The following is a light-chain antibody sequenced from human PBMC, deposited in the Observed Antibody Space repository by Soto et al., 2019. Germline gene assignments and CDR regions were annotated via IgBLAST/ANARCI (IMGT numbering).Light chain of an antibody. J-gene: IGLJ1*01. V-gene: IGLV2-14*01. CDR1: SSDVVGYNY. CDR3: SSYTSSSTPRYV. Sequence: QSALTQPASVSGSPGQSITISCTGTSSDVVGYNYVSWYQQHPGKAPKLMIYDVSNRPSGVSNRFSGSKSGNTASLTISGLQAEDEVDYYCSSYTSSSTPRYVFGTGTKVTV. CDR2: DVS.